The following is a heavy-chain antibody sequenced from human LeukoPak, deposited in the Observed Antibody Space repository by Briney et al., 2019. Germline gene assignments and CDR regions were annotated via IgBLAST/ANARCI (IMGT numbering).Heavy chain of an antibody. V-gene: IGHV3-48*01. CDR2: IGSSSSTI. J-gene: IGHJ3*02. CDR3: ARGRGRFLEWLSDAFDI. D-gene: IGHD3-3*01. CDR1: GFTFSSYS. Sequence: GGSLRLSCAASGFTFSSYSMNWVRQAPGKGLEWVSYIGSSSSTIYYADSVKGRFTISRDNAKNSLYLQMNSLRAEDTAVYYCARGRGRFLEWLSDAFDIWGQGTMVTVSS.